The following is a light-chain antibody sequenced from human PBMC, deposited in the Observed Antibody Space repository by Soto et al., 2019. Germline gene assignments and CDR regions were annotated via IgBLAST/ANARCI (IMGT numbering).Light chain of an antibody. CDR1: SSDVGAYNF. CDR2: NVY. V-gene: IGLV2-14*03. CDR3: SAYTVSRTYV. Sequence: QSALTQPASVSGSPGQSITISCTGTSSDVGAYNFVSWHQQHPGKAPKLMIYNVYDRPSGISYRFSGSKSGNTASLTISGLQGEDEADYYCSAYTVSRTYVLGTGTKATVL. J-gene: IGLJ1*01.